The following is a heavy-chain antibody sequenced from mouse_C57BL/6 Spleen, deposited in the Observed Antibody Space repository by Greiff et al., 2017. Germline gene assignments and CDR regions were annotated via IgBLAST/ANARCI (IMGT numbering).Heavy chain of an antibody. V-gene: IGHV1-81*01. CDR2: IYPRSGNT. D-gene: IGHD2-12*01. J-gene: IGHJ4*01. Sequence: QVQLKESGAELARPGASVKLSCKASGYTFTSYGISWVKQRTGQGLEWIGEIYPRSGNTYYNEKFKGKATLTADKSSSTAYMELRSLTSEDSAVYFCARLEVTYAMDYWGQGTSVTVSS. CDR3: ARLEVTYAMDY. CDR1: GYTFTSYG.